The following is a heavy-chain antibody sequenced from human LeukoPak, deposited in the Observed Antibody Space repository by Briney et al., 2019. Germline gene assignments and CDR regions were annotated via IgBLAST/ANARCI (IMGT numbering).Heavy chain of an antibody. Sequence: HPGGSLRLSCAASGFTFSSYAMSWVRQAPGKGLEWVSAISGSGGSTYYADSVKGRFTISRDNSKNTLYLQMNSLRAEDTAVYYCATFVVVPAAKKNFDYWGQGTLVTVSS. J-gene: IGHJ4*02. D-gene: IGHD2-2*01. V-gene: IGHV3-23*01. CDR3: ATFVVVPAAKKNFDY. CDR2: ISGSGGST. CDR1: GFTFSSYA.